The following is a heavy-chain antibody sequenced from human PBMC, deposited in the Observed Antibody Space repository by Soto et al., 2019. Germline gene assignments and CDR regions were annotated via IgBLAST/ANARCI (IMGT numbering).Heavy chain of an antibody. CDR1: GFTFSSYG. J-gene: IGHJ4*02. CDR2: IWYDGSNK. Sequence: QVQLVESGGGVVQPGRSLRLSCAASGFTFSSYGMHWVRQAPGKGLEWVAVIWYDGSNKYYADSVKGRFTISRENSKNTLYLQMNSLRAEDTAVYYCARDFIAVAGTGYQDYWGQGTLVTVSS. V-gene: IGHV3-33*01. D-gene: IGHD6-19*01. CDR3: ARDFIAVAGTGYQDY.